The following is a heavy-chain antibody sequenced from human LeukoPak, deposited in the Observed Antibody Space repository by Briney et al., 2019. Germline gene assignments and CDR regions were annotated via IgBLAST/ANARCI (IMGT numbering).Heavy chain of an antibody. J-gene: IGHJ4*02. CDR1: GFTFGTYN. CDR3: AKDGSLWGYSSGYYVY. V-gene: IGHV3-48*01. CDR2: ISFSSSTI. Sequence: GGSLRLSCAASGFTFGTYNMNWVRQAPGKGLEWVSYISFSSSTIHYADSVKGRFTISRDNSKNTVYLQMNSLRAEDTAVYFCAKDGSLWGYSSGYYVYWGQGALVTVSS. D-gene: IGHD6-19*01.